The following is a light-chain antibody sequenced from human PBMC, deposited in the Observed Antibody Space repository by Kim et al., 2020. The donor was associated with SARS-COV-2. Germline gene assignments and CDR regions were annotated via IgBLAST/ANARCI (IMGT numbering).Light chain of an antibody. CDR2: GAS. Sequence: EIVLTQSPGTLSLSPGERATLSCRASQSVGSNSLAWYQQKPGQAPRLLIYGASSRASGIPDRFSGSGSGTDFTLTISRLEPEDFAVYYCHQYGSSPYTFGQGTKLEI. CDR3: HQYGSSPYT. V-gene: IGKV3-20*01. CDR1: QSVGSNS. J-gene: IGKJ2*01.